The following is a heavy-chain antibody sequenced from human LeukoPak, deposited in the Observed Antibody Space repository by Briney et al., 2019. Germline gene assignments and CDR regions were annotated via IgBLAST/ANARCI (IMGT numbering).Heavy chain of an antibody. CDR1: GGSISSSSYY. J-gene: IGHJ4*02. Sequence: SETLSLTCTGSGGSISSSSYYWGWIRQPPGKALEWIGSIYYSGSTYYNPSLKSRVTISVDTSKNQFSLKLSSVTAADTAVYYCATLRDGYNFAYWGQGTLVTVSS. CDR3: ATLRDGYNFAY. CDR2: IYYSGST. D-gene: IGHD5-24*01. V-gene: IGHV4-39*01.